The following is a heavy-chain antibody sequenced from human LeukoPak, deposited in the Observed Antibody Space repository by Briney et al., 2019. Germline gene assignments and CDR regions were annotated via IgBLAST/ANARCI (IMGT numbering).Heavy chain of an antibody. J-gene: IGHJ6*03. CDR1: GGSISHYY. CDR3: ARGQYSSSSYYYYYMDV. V-gene: IGHV4-34*01. Sequence: PSETLSLTCTVSGGSISHYYWSWIRQPPGKGLEWIGEINHSGSTNYNPSLKSRVTISVDTSKNQFSLKLSSVTAADTAVYYCARGQYSSSSYYYYYMDVWGKGTTVTVSS. CDR2: INHSGST. D-gene: IGHD6-6*01.